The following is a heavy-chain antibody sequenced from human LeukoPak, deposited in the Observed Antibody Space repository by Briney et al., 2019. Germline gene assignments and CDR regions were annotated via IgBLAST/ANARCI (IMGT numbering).Heavy chain of an antibody. J-gene: IGHJ4*02. CDR2: ISSSSSYI. CDR1: GFTFSSYS. CDR3: ARADSGYPDY. D-gene: IGHD5-12*01. Sequence: GGSLRLSCAASGFTFSSYSMNWVRQAPGKGLEWVSSISSSSSYIYYADSVKGRFTISRDNAKNSLYLQMNSLRAEDTAVYYCARADSGYPDYWGQGTLSPSPQ. V-gene: IGHV3-21*01.